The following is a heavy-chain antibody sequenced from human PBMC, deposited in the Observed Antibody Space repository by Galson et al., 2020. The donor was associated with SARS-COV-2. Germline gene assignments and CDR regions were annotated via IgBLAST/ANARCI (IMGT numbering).Heavy chain of an antibody. CDR2: ISYDGSNK. D-gene: IGHD3-16*02. V-gene: IGHV3-30*18. J-gene: IGHJ6*03. Sequence: GESLKISCAASGFTFSSYGMHWVNQAPGKGLEWVAVISYDGSNKYYADSVKGRFTISRDNSKNTLYLQMNSLRAEDTAVYYCAKGDIVYYYYMDVWGKGTTVTISS. CDR3: AKGDIVYYYYMDV. CDR1: GFTFSSYG.